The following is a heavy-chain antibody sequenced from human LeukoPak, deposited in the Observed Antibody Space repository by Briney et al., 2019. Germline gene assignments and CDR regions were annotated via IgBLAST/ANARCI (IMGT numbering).Heavy chain of an antibody. V-gene: IGHV3-23*01. CDR1: GFTFSNYA. CDR3: AREYISGWFDY. Sequence: PGGSLRLSCAASGFTFSNYAMSWVRQAPGKGLEWVSAVSGRDTSTYYTDSVKGRFTISRDNAKNSLFLQLNSLRAEDTAIYYCAREYISGWFDYWGQGTLVTVSS. J-gene: IGHJ4*02. CDR2: VSGRDTST. D-gene: IGHD6-19*01.